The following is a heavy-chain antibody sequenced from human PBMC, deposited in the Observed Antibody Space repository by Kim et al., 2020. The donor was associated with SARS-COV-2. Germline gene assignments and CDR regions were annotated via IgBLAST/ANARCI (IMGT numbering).Heavy chain of an antibody. CDR3: ARSTDTAMVYGMDV. D-gene: IGHD5-18*01. Sequence: NPSLKRRVTISVDTSKNQFSLKLSSVTAADTAVYYCARSTDTAMVYGMDVWGQGTTVTVSS. V-gene: IGHV4-59*01. J-gene: IGHJ6*02.